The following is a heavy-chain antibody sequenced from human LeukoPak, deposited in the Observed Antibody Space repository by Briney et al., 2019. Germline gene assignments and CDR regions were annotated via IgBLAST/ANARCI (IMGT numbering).Heavy chain of an antibody. Sequence: PWASVKVSCTASGGTFSSYAISWVRQAPGQGLEWMGGIIPIFGTANYAQKFQGRVTITADESTSTAYMELSSLRSEDTAVYYCAVGTGIAGSWYFDLWGRGTLVTVSS. CDR2: IIPIFGTA. J-gene: IGHJ2*01. CDR1: GGTFSSYA. D-gene: IGHD6-13*01. V-gene: IGHV1-69*13. CDR3: AVGTGIAGSWYFDL.